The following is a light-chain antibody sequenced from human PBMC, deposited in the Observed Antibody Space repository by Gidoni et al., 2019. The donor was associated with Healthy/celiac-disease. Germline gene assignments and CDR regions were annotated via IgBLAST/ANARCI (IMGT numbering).Light chain of an antibody. CDR2: DAS. CDR1: QDISNY. Sequence: DIQMTQSPSSLSASVGDRVTITCQASQDISNYLNWYQQKPGKAPKLLSYDASNLETGVPSRVSGSGSGTDFTFTISSLQPEDIATYYCQQYDNLPRRTFGGGTKVEIK. J-gene: IGKJ4*01. V-gene: IGKV1-33*01. CDR3: QQYDNLPRRT.